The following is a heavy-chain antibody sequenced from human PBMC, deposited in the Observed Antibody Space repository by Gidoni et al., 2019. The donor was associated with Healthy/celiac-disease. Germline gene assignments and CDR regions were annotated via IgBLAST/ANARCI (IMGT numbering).Heavy chain of an antibody. CDR3: ARDCSSTSCYRSFDY. D-gene: IGHD2-2*02. CDR2: IIPIFGTA. J-gene: IGHJ4*02. Sequence: VQPVQSGAEVKKAGSSVKVCCRASAGTLRSYAISWVRHAPGQGLEWMGGIIPIFGTANYAQKFQGRVTITADESTSTAYMELSSLRSEDTAVYYCARDCSSTSCYRSFDYWGQGTLVTVSS. V-gene: IGHV1-69*01. CDR1: AGTLRSYA.